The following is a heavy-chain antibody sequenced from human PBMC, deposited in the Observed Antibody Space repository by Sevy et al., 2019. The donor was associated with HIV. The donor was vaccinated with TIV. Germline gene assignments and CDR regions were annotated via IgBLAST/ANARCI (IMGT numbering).Heavy chain of an antibody. J-gene: IGHJ4*02. Sequence: GGSLRLSCSASGFTFSSYWMHWVRQAPGKGLVWVSGVNSDGSSTNYADSVKGRFTISRDSAKNTLYLQMNSLRAEDTAGYFCVAANTWEDYWGQGTLVTVS. CDR3: VAANTWEDY. CDR2: VNSDGSST. V-gene: IGHV3-74*01. D-gene: IGHD1-26*01. CDR1: GFTFSSYW.